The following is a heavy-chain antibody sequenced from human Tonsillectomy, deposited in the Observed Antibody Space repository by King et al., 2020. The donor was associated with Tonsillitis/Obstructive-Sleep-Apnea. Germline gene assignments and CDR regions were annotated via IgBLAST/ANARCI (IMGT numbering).Heavy chain of an antibody. CDR1: GGSFSTYY. V-gene: IGHV4-34*01. Sequence: VQLQQWGAGLLKPSETLSLTCAVYGGSFSTYYWSWIRQAPGKGLEWIGEINHSGNTNYNPSLKSRVTISLETSKNQFSLKLSSVTAADTAVYYCASSGFVTAFDIWGQGTMVTVSS. CDR2: INHSGNT. CDR3: ASSGFVTAFDI. J-gene: IGHJ3*02. D-gene: IGHD3-16*01.